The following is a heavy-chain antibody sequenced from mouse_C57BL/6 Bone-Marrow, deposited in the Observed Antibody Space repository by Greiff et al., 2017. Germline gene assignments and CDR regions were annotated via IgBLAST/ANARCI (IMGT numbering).Heavy chain of an antibody. Sequence: EVQGVESGGDLVKPGGSLKLSCAASGFTFSSYGMSWVRQTPDKRLEWVATISSGGSYTYYPDSVKGRFTISRDNAKNTLYLQMSSLKSEDTAMYYCARHRTGFDYGGQGTTLTVSS. CDR3: ARHRTGFDY. D-gene: IGHD4-1*01. J-gene: IGHJ2*01. V-gene: IGHV5-6*01. CDR1: GFTFSSYG. CDR2: ISSGGSYT.